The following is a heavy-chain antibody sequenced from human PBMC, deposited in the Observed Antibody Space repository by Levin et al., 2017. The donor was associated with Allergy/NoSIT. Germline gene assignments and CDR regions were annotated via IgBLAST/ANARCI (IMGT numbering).Heavy chain of an antibody. V-gene: IGHV1-2*02. Sequence: ASVKVSCKASGYTFTGYYMHWVRQAPGQGLEWMGWINPNSGGTNYAQKFQGRVTMTRDTSISTAYMELSRLRSDDTAVYYCARARGYDSSMGYYFDYWGQGTLVTVSS. CDR2: INPNSGGT. CDR3: ARARGYDSSMGYYFDY. CDR1: GYTFTGYY. J-gene: IGHJ4*02. D-gene: IGHD3-22*01.